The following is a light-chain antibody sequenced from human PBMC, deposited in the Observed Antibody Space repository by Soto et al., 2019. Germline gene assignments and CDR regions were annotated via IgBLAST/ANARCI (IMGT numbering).Light chain of an antibody. CDR1: SGDIGSYNR. CDR2: EVT. V-gene: IGLV2-14*01. Sequence: QSVLTRPASVSGSPGRSITISCTGTSGDIGSYNRVSWYQQHPGKAPKLIIYEVTDRPSGVSNRFSGSKSGNTASLTISGLQAEDEAEYYCSSYTNINTRPCVFGTGTKVTVL. CDR3: SSYTNINTRPCV. J-gene: IGLJ1*01.